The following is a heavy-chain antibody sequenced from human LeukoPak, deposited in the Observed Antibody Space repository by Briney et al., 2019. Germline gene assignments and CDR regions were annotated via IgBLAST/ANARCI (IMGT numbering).Heavy chain of an antibody. CDR1: GFTFSSYA. D-gene: IGHD1-26*01. J-gene: IGHJ5*02. Sequence: GGSLRLSCAASGFTFSSYAMSWVRQAPGKGLEWVSAISGSGGSTYYADSMKGRFTISRDNSKNTLYLQMNSLRAEDTAVYYCAKGPYSGSYYNWFDPWGQGTLVTVSS. V-gene: IGHV3-23*01. CDR2: ISGSGGST. CDR3: AKGPYSGSYYNWFDP.